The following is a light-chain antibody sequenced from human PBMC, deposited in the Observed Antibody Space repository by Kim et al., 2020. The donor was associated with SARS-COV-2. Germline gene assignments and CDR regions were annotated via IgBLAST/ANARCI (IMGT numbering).Light chain of an antibody. Sequence: QSALTQPASVSGSPGQSITISCTGTSSDVGGYNYVSWYQLHPGEAPKLMIYDVSKRPSGVSDRFSGSKSGNTASLTISGLQAEDEADYYCSSYTTSSTFVVFGGGTQLTVL. CDR3: SSYTTSSTFVV. CDR1: SSDVGGYNY. V-gene: IGLV2-14*01. J-gene: IGLJ2*01. CDR2: DVS.